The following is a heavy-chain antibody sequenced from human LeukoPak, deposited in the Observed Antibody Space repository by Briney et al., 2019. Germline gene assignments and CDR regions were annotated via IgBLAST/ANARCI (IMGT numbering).Heavy chain of an antibody. CDR2: TYYRSKWYN. J-gene: IGHJ4*02. CDR1: GDSVSSNSAA. V-gene: IGHV6-1*01. D-gene: IGHD6-13*01. Sequence: SQTLSLTCAISGDSVSSNSAAWNWIRQSPSRGLEWLGRTYYRSKWYNDYAVSVKSRITINPDTSKNQFSLQLNSVTPEDTAVYYCARDSPGWLAAAGEIDYWGQGTLVTVSS. CDR3: ARDSPGWLAAAGEIDY.